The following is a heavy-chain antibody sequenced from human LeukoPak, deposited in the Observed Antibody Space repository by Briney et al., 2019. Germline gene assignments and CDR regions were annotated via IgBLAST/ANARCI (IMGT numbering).Heavy chain of an antibody. J-gene: IGHJ4*02. D-gene: IGHD3-3*01. CDR2: ISGSGGST. CDR3: ARGEYDFWSGYYFDY. V-gene: IGHV3-23*01. Sequence: PGGSLRLSCAASGFTFSSYAMSWVRQAPGKGLEWASAISGSGGSTYYADSVKGRFTISRDNSKNTLYLQMNSLRAEDTAVYYCARGEYDFWSGYYFDYWGQGTLVTVSS. CDR1: GFTFSSYA.